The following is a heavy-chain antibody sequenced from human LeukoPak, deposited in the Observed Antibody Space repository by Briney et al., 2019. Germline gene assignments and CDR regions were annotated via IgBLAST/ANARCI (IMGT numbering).Heavy chain of an antibody. D-gene: IGHD3-22*01. CDR1: GYSFTNYW. Sequence: GESLKISCKASGYSFTNYWISWVRQMPGKGLEWMGIIYPGTSDTKYSPSFQGQVTVSADKSISTAYLQWSSLKASDTAMYYCARRGYDSRGYHFYFDYWGQGTLVTVSS. CDR2: IYPGTSDT. J-gene: IGHJ4*02. CDR3: ARRGYDSRGYHFYFDY. V-gene: IGHV5-51*01.